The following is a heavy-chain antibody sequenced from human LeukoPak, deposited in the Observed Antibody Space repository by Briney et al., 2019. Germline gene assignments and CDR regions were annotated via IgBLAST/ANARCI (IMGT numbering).Heavy chain of an antibody. CDR3: ARRGGYCSGGSCELDY. Sequence: SETLSLTCTVSGGSISSYYWSWIRQPPGGGLEWIGYIYYSGSTNYNPSLKSRVTISVATSKNQFSLKRSSVTAADTAVYYCARRGGYCSGGSCELDYWGQGTLVTVSS. CDR1: GGSISSYY. J-gene: IGHJ4*02. CDR2: IYYSGST. D-gene: IGHD2-15*01. V-gene: IGHV4-59*08.